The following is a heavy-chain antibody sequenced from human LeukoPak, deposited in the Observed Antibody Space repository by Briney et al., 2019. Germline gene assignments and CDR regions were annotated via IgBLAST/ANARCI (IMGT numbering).Heavy chain of an antibody. CDR2: IIPIFGTA. J-gene: IGHJ4*02. V-gene: IGHV1-69*06. D-gene: IGHD3-16*01. Sequence: ASVKVSCKASGGTFSSYAISWVRQAPGQGLEWMGGIIPIFGTANYAQKFQGRVTITADKSTSTAYMELSSLRSEDTAVYYCARHGPELGGFPRFDYWGQGTLVTVSS. CDR1: GGTFSSYA. CDR3: ARHGPELGGFPRFDY.